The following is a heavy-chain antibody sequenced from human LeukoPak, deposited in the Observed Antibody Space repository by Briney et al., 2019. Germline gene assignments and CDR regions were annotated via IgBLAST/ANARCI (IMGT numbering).Heavy chain of an antibody. CDR2: IYYSGST. V-gene: IGHV4-39*02. D-gene: IGHD4-23*01. CDR1: GGSIGSISSNNYH. Sequence: SETLSLTCIVSGGSIGSISSNNYHWGWIRQPPGKGLEWIGSIYYSGSTYYNPSLKSRVTISVDTSKNQFSLKLSSVTAADTALYYCAREMGVVTAHGIDVWGQGTTVTVSS. J-gene: IGHJ6*02. CDR3: AREMGVVTAHGIDV.